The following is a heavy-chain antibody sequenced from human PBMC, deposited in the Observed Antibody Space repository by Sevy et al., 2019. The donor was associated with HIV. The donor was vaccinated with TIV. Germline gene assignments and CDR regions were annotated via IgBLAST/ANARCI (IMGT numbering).Heavy chain of an antibody. CDR3: ARANVGSSTIFGVVIHRHWFDP. J-gene: IGHJ5*02. Sequence: SETLSLTCTVSGDSISSYYWSWIRQPPGKGLEWIGYMYYSGTTNYNPSLKSRVTISLDTSKNQFSLKLNSVTAADTAVYYCARANVGSSTIFGVVIHRHWFDPWGQGTKVTVSS. CDR1: GDSISSYY. V-gene: IGHV4-59*01. CDR2: MYYSGTT. D-gene: IGHD3-3*01.